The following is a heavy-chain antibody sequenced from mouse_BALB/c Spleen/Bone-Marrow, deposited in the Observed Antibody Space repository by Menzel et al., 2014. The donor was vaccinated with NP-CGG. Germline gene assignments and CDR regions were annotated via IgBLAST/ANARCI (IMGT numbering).Heavy chain of an antibody. CDR3: TRNWDYFDY. Sequence: EVQGVESGGGLVQPGGSMKLSCVASGFTFSNYWMNWVRQSPEKGLEWVAEIRFKSNNYATHYAESVKGRFTISRDDTKSSVYLQMNNLGAEDTGIYYCTRNWDYFDYWGQGTTLTVSA. V-gene: IGHV6-6*02. CDR1: GFTFSNYW. J-gene: IGHJ2*01. D-gene: IGHD4-1*01. CDR2: IRFKSNNYAT.